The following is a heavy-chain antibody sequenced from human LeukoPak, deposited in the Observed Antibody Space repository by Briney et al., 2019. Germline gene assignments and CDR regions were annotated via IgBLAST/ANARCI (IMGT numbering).Heavy chain of an antibody. Sequence: PGGSLRLSCTVSGFTVSSNSMSWVRQAPGKGLEGGSFIYSDNTHYSDSVKGRFTISRDNSKKTLYLQMNSLRAEDTAVYYCARGGIAVAGVFDYWGQGTLVTVSS. CDR3: ARGGIAVAGVFDY. D-gene: IGHD6-19*01. J-gene: IGHJ4*02. CDR2: IYSDNT. CDR1: GFTVSSNS. V-gene: IGHV3-53*01.